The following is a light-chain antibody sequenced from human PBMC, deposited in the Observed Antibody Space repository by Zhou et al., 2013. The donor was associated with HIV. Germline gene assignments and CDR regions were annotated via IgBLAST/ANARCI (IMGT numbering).Light chain of an antibody. V-gene: IGKV3-15*01. CDR1: QTVSGSY. CDR2: GAS. CDR3: QQYNNWPPWT. Sequence: EIVLTQSPGTLSLSPGERATLSCRASQTVSGSYLAWYQQKPGQAPRLLIYGASTRATDIPARFSGSGSGTEFTLTISSLQSEDFAVYYCQQYNNWPPWTFGQGTKVEIK. J-gene: IGKJ1*01.